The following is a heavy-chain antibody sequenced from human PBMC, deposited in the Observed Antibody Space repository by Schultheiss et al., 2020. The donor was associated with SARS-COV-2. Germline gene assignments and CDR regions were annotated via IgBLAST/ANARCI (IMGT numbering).Heavy chain of an antibody. CDR3: ARIYGSGSYVDY. Sequence: SETLSLTCAVSGGSISSSNWWSWVRQPPGKGLEWIGYIYYSGSTYYNPSLKSRVTISVDRSKNQFSLKLSSVTAADTAVYYCARIYGSGSYVDYWGQGTLVTVSS. CDR2: IYYSGST. CDR1: GGSISSSNW. D-gene: IGHD3-10*01. V-gene: IGHV4-4*02. J-gene: IGHJ4*02.